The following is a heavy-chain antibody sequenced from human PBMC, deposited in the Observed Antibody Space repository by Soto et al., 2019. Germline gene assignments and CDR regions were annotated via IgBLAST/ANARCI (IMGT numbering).Heavy chain of an antibody. CDR2: ISGSGGST. J-gene: IGHJ4*02. CDR1: VFTFSSYA. Sequence: GGSLRLSCAASVFTFSSYAMSWVRQAPGKGLEWVSAISGSGGSTYYADSVKGRFTISRDNSKNTLYLQMNSLRAEDTAVYYCAKDGDADILTGYYSTVFDYWGQGTLVTVSS. CDR3: AKDGDADILTGYYSTVFDY. V-gene: IGHV3-23*01. D-gene: IGHD3-9*01.